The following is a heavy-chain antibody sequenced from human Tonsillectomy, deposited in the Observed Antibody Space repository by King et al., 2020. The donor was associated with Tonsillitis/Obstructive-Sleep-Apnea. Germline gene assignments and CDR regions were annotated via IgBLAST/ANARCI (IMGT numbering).Heavy chain of an antibody. CDR2: ISYDGSNE. CDR1: GFTFSSYA. J-gene: IGHJ2*01. D-gene: IGHD4-17*01. CDR3: AGGGATVTDYWYFAL. V-gene: IGHV3-30*04. Sequence: VQLVESGGGVVQPGRSLRLSCAASGFTFSSYAMHWVRQAPGKGLEWVAVISYDGSNENYADSVKGRFTISRDNSKNTLYLQMNSRRGEDTAVYYCAGGGATVTDYWYFALWGRGTLVTVSS.